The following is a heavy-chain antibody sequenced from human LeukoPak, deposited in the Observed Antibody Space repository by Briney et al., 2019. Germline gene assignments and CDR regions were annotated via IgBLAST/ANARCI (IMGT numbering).Heavy chain of an antibody. J-gene: IGHJ6*02. V-gene: IGHV1-3*01. Sequence: ASVKVSCKASGYTFTSYGISWVRQAPGQGLEWMGWINAGNGNTKYSQKFQGRVTITRDTSASTAYMELSSLRSEDTAVYYCASDGYGSGYYYYGMDVWGQGTTVTVSS. CDR3: ASDGYGSGYYYYGMDV. CDR1: GYTFTSYG. CDR2: INAGNGNT. D-gene: IGHD3-10*01.